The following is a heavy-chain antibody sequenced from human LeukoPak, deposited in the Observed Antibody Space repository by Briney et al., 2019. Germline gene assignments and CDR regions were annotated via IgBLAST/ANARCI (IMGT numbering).Heavy chain of an antibody. CDR3: ARQRTSGSASNLRVAQIDS. CDR1: GGSISSHY. Sequence: SETLSLTCTVSGGSISSHYWAWIRQSPGTGLEWIGSIYYSGSTYYNPSLKSRATISVDTSKNQISLKVSSVTAADSALYFCARQRTSGSASNLRVAQIDSWGQGTLVTVSS. CDR2: IYYSGST. J-gene: IGHJ4*02. V-gene: IGHV4-39*01. D-gene: IGHD3-3*01.